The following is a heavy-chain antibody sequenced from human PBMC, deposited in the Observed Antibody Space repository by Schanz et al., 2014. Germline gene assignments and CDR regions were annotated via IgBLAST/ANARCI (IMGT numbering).Heavy chain of an antibody. Sequence: QVQLQVSGPGLAQPSPTLSLTCTVSGGSVTSGVYYWNWIRQHPGKGLEWIGYIYYSGNTYYNPSLRGRVTMSLDTSKNQFSLKLGSVSAADTAVYYCARVRVGDGYLFEYWGQGTLVTVSS. V-gene: IGHV4-31*03. CDR2: IYYSGNT. D-gene: IGHD5-12*01. CDR3: ARVRVGDGYLFEY. J-gene: IGHJ4*02. CDR1: GGSVTSGVYY.